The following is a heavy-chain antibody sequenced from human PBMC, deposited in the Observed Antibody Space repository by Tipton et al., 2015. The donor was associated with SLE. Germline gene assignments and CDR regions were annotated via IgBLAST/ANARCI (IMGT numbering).Heavy chain of an antibody. V-gene: IGHV4-59*02. Sequence: LRLSCSVSGDSVSSFYWSWIRQPPGKGLEWIGYTYHSGSTNYNPSLMSRATMSVDTSKNQFSLRLNSVTAADTGVCYCALGGVRPDSWGQGILVTVSS. CDR2: TYHSGST. CDR1: GDSVSSFY. J-gene: IGHJ4*02. D-gene: IGHD3-16*01. CDR3: ALGGVRPDS.